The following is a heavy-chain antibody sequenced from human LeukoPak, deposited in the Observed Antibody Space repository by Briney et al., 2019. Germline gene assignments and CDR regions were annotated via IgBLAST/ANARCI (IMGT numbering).Heavy chain of an antibody. Sequence: SGGSLRLSCAASGFTFSSYAMHWVRQAPGKGLEWVAVISYDGSNKYYADSVKGRFTISRDNSKNTLYLQMNSLRAGDTAVYCCARDLAAAGVFDYWGQGTLVTVSS. D-gene: IGHD6-13*01. V-gene: IGHV3-30-3*01. CDR2: ISYDGSNK. J-gene: IGHJ4*02. CDR1: GFTFSSYA. CDR3: ARDLAAAGVFDY.